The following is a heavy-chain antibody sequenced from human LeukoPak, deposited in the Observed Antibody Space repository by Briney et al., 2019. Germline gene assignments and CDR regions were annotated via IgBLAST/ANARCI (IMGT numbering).Heavy chain of an antibody. CDR3: ARERSSSYGLAQH. CDR2: IYHSGST. V-gene: IGHV4-38-2*02. Sequence: SETLSLTCSVSGYSISSAYYWGWIRQPPGKGLEWIGSIYHSGSTYYNPSLKSRVTLSVDTSTNQLFLKLSSVTAADTAVYYCARERSSSYGLAQHWGQGTLVIVYS. D-gene: IGHD3-22*01. J-gene: IGHJ1*01. CDR1: GYSISSAYY.